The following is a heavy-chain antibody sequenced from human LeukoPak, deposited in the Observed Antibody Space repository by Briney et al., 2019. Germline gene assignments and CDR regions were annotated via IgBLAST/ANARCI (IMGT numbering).Heavy chain of an antibody. D-gene: IGHD3-22*01. CDR3: ARSIEVVVITPFDY. CDR2: IDHSGST. V-gene: IGHV4-34*01. CDR1: GGSFSGYY. J-gene: IGHJ4*02. Sequence: PSPTLFPTCAVYGGSFSGYYWSWIRQPPGKGLELIGEIDHSGSTNYNPSLKSRVTISVDTSKNQFYLKLSSVTAAETAVYYCARSIEVVVITPFDYWGQGTLVTVSS.